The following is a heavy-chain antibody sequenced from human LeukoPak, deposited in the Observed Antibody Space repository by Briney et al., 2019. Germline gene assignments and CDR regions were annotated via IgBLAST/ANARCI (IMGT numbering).Heavy chain of an antibody. V-gene: IGHV3-48*04. CDR2: ISSSSGTI. Sequence: GGSLRLSCTASGFAFSIYSMNWVRQAPGKGLEWVSYISSSSGTIYYADSVKGRITISRDNAKNSLYLQVNSLRAEDTAVYYCTSSIVASGTSPFDYWGXXTXVXXXS. CDR1: GFAFSIYS. CDR3: TSSIVASGTSPFDY. D-gene: IGHD6-13*01. J-gene: IGHJ4*01.